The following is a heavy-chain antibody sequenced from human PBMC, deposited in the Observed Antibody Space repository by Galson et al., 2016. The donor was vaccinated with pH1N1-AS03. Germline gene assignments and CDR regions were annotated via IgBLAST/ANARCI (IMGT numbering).Heavy chain of an antibody. D-gene: IGHD3-3*01. CDR3: ARFDGNFDGWRGRFYYGMDV. CDR2: IIPSLSTP. CDR1: GGDFRSFA. J-gene: IGHJ6*01. V-gene: IGHV1-69*13. Sequence: SVKVSCKASGGDFRSFAINWMRQAPGQGLEWMGGIIPSLSTPVYAQQFQGRVSITADDSTYTGFMEVNRLTSEDTAVYYCARFDGNFDGWRGRFYYGMDVWGQGATVKVSS.